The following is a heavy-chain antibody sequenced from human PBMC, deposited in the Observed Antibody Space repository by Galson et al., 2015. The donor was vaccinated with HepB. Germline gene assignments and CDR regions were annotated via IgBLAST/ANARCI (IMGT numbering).Heavy chain of an antibody. J-gene: IGHJ4*02. D-gene: IGHD2-15*01. V-gene: IGHV3-23*01. CDR3: ATLVPPSGGSSEFDY. CDR2: ISGSGGST. Sequence: SLRLSCAASGFTFSSYAMSWVRQAPGKGLEWVSAISGSGGSTYYADSVKGRFTISRDNSKNTLYLQMNSLRAEDTAVYYCATLVPPSGGSSEFDYWGQGTLVTVSS. CDR1: GFTFSSYA.